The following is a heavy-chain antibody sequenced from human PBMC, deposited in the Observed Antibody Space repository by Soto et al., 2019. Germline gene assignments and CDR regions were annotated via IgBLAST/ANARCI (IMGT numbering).Heavy chain of an antibody. V-gene: IGHV1-69*06. CDR3: ARGVTRGRGPAWYRSSRYYLDY. Sequence: SVKVSCKASGGTFSSYAISWVRQAPGQGLEWMGGIIPIFGTANYAQKFQGRVTITADKSTSTAYMELSSLRSEDTAVYYCARGVTRGRGPAWYRSSRYYLDYWGQGTLVTVSS. CDR2: IIPIFGTA. D-gene: IGHD6-6*01. CDR1: GGTFSSYA. J-gene: IGHJ4*02.